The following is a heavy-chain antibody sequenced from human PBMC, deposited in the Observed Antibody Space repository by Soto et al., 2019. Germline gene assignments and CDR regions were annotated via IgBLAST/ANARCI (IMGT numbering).Heavy chain of an antibody. CDR2: IYSGGST. J-gene: IGHJ4*02. CDR3: ANDVAARPSP. D-gene: IGHD6-6*01. CDR1: GFTVSSNY. V-gene: IGHV3-66*01. Sequence: LGGSLRLSCAASGFTVSSNYMSWVRQAPGKGLEWVSVIYSGGSTYYADSVKGRFTISRDNSKNTLYLQMNSLRAEDTAVYYCANDVAARPSPWGQGTLVTVSS.